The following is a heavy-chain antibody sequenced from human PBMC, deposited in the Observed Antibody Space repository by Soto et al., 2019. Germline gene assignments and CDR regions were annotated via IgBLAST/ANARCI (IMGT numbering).Heavy chain of an antibody. V-gene: IGHV3-7*01. CDR3: ARDMITFGGVIVPTNYYMDV. Sequence: GGSLRLSCAASGFTFSSYWMSWVRQAPGKRLERVANIKQDGSEKYYVDSVKGRFTISRDNAKNSLFLQMNSLRAEDTAVYYCARDMITFGGVIVPTNYYMDVWGKGTTVTVSS. CDR1: GFTFSSYW. J-gene: IGHJ6*03. CDR2: IKQDGSEK. D-gene: IGHD3-16*02.